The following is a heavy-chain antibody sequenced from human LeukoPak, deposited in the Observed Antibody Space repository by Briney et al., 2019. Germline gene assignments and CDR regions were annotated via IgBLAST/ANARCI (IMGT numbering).Heavy chain of an antibody. CDR2: IIPIFGTA. D-gene: IGHD2-15*01. CDR1: GGTFISYA. V-gene: IGHV1-69*01. Sequence: SVKVSCKASGGTFISYAISWVRQAPGQGLEWMGGIIPIFGTANYAQKFQGRVTVTADESTSTAYMELSSLRSEDTAVYYCARDCRGGSCYDAFDYWGQGTLVTVSS. J-gene: IGHJ4*02. CDR3: ARDCRGGSCYDAFDY.